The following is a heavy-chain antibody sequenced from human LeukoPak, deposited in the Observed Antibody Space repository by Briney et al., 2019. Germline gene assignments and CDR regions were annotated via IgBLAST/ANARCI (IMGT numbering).Heavy chain of an antibody. D-gene: IGHD2-21*02. V-gene: IGHV4-39*01. J-gene: IGHJ4*02. Sequence: SETLSLXCTVSGDSISSRDHYWGWVRQAPGQGLEWIGIIYYDATTHYNPSLKSRATLSLDTSRNHFSLKLTSVSAADTALYFCARHGIDCSGGACYSWSFDSWGQGILVTVSS. CDR3: ARHGIDCSGGACYSWSFDS. CDR1: GDSISSRDHY. CDR2: IYYDATT.